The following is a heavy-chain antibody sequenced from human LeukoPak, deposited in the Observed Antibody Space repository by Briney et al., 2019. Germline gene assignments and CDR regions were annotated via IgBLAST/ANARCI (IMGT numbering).Heavy chain of an antibody. CDR2: ISSSSTYI. J-gene: IGHJ4*02. CDR3: ARAITAAQYFFDY. D-gene: IGHD1-20*01. Sequence: GGSLRLSCGASGFTFSSSAMSWVRQAPGKGLEWVASISSSSTYIYYADSVKGRSTISRDNAKKSLDLQLNSLRAEDTAVYYCARAITAAQYFFDYWGQGTQVTVSS. V-gene: IGHV3-21*01. CDR1: GFTFSSSA.